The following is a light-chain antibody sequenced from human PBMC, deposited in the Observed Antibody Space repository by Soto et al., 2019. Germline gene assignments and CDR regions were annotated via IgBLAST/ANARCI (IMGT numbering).Light chain of an antibody. V-gene: IGKV4-1*01. CDR3: QQYYSIPQT. CDR1: QSVLYSSNNKNY. Sequence: DIVMTQSPDSLPVSLGERATINCKSTQSVLYSSNNKNYLAWYQQKPGQPPKLLFYWASTRESGVPDRFSGSGSGADFTLSISSLQAEDLAIYYCQQYYSIPQTFGQGTTVEIK. J-gene: IGKJ1*01. CDR2: WAS.